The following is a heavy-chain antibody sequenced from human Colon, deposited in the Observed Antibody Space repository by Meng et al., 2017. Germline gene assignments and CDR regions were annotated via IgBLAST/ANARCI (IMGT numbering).Heavy chain of an antibody. CDR2: INHSGST. CDR3: ARGLNEGGLAHNWFDP. J-gene: IGHJ5*02. CDR1: GGSLSSDTYY. V-gene: IGHV4-31*03. D-gene: IGHD1-1*01. Sequence: QVQLHEAGPGLVKPSPNLSLTCTVSGGSLSSDTYYWTWIRQDPGKGLEWIGIINHSGSTYYNPSLKSRVTMSLDTSKQQFSLKLISVTAADTAVYFCARGLNEGGLAHNWFDPWGQGTLVTVSS.